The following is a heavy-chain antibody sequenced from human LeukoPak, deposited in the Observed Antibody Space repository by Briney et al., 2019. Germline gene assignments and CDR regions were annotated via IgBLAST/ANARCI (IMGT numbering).Heavy chain of an antibody. Sequence: ETLSLTCTVSGGSFNSYYWSWIRQPPGKRLEWIAYIYYSGNTKHNPSLKRRVTISVDPSKNQFSLKLSSVTAADSAVYYCARDFKYYYDRGTSAFDIWGQGKLVTVSS. V-gene: IGHV4-59*01. CDR1: GGSFNSYY. CDR2: IYYSGNT. J-gene: IGHJ3*02. CDR3: ARDFKYYYDRGTSAFDI. D-gene: IGHD3-10*02.